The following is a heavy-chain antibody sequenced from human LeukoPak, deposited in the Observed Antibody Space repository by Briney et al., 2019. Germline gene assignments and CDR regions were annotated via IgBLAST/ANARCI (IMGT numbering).Heavy chain of an antibody. CDR2: IYHSGST. CDR1: GYSITSGYF. D-gene: IGHD4-17*01. J-gene: IGHJ6*04. CDR3: ARVGTVNYYYGMDV. V-gene: IGHV4-38-2*02. Sequence: SETVSLTCTVSGYSITSGYFWGWIRQPPGKGLEWIGRIYHSGSTNYNSSLKSRVTISVDTSKNQISLKLNSVTAADTAVYYCARVGTVNYYYGMDVWGKGITVTVSS.